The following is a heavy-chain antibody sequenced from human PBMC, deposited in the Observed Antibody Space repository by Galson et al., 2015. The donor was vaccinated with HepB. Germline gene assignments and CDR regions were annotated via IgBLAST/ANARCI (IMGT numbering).Heavy chain of an antibody. CDR2: ISWNSGTI. V-gene: IGHV3-9*01. CDR3: AKDIRRRSSGWYCLDF. J-gene: IGHJ4*02. D-gene: IGHD6-19*01. CDR1: GFTFDDYA. Sequence: SLRLSCATSGFTFDDYAMHWVRQTPGKGLEWVSGISWNSGTITYADSVKGRFTISRDNAKNSLYLQMNSLRAEDTALYYCAKDIRRRSSGWYCLDFWGQGTLVTVSS.